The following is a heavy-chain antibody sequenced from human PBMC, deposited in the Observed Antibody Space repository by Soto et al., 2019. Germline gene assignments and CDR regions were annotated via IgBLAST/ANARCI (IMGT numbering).Heavy chain of an antibody. CDR3: AKTKPYSGYDLYYFDY. V-gene: IGHV1-8*01. Sequence: ASVKVSCKASGYTFTSYDINWVRQATGQGLEWMGWMNPNSGNTGYAQKFQGRVTMTRNTSISTAYMELSSLRSEDTAVYYCAKTKPYSGYDLYYFDYWGQGTLVTVSS. CDR2: MNPNSGNT. J-gene: IGHJ4*02. CDR1: GYTFTSYD. D-gene: IGHD5-12*01.